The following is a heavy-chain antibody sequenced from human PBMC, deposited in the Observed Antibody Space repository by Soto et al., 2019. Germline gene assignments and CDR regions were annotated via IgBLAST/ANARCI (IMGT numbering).Heavy chain of an antibody. D-gene: IGHD6-6*01. Sequence: SETLSLTCSLYSGSLSGYYWSWIRQPPGKGLEWIGEISPSGTTNYSPSLKSRVSISVDTSKNQFSLNLTFLTAADTAVYYCARAPKVSGSAQTRPDFWGQGSLVTVSS. CDR1: SGSLSGYY. CDR2: ISPSGTT. J-gene: IGHJ4*02. V-gene: IGHV4-34*01. CDR3: ARAPKVSGSAQTRPDF.